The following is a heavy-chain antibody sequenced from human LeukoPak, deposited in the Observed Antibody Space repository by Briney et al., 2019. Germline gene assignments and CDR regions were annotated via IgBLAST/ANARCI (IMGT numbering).Heavy chain of an antibody. CDR2: RNPNSGNT. Sequence: APVKVSCKASGYTFTRYDINGVRQATGQGLEWMGWRNPNSGNTGYAQKFQGRVTMTRNTSISTAYMELSILRSEDTAVYYCARGRRIAAGGNVYYWGQGTLVTVSS. CDR3: ARGRRIAAGGNVYY. J-gene: IGHJ4*02. V-gene: IGHV1-8*01. CDR1: GYTFTRYD. D-gene: IGHD6-13*01.